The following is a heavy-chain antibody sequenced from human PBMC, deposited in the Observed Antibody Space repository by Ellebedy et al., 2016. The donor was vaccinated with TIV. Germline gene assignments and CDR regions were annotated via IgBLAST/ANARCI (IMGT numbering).Heavy chain of an antibody. CDR3: AKDSGRSGWISDY. Sequence: GESLKISCAASGFTFSSYNMNWVRQAPGKGLEWVSYISGSSSRIYYADSVKGRFTISRDNAKNSLYLQMNSLRVEDTAIYFCAKDSGRSGWISDYWGQGTLVTVSS. V-gene: IGHV3-48*01. J-gene: IGHJ4*02. CDR1: GFTFSSYN. D-gene: IGHD3-10*01. CDR2: ISGSSSRI.